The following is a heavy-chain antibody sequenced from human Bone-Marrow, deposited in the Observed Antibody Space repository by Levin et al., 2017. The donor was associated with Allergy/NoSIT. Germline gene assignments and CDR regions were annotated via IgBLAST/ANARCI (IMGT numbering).Heavy chain of an antibody. D-gene: IGHD3-22*01. CDR2: IRSKTNDYAT. J-gene: IGHJ5*02. Sequence: GESLKISCTASGFTFSDSTIHWVRQASGKGLEWVGRIRSKTNDYATAYAASLKGSFIISRDDSKSTAYLQMNSLKTGDTAIYYCSIYYFDGRRCPAWGQGTLVTVSS. CDR3: SIYYFDGRRCPA. CDR1: GFTFSDST. V-gene: IGHV3-73*01.